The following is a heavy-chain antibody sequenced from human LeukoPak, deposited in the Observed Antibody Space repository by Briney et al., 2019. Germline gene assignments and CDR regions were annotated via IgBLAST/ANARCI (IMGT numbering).Heavy chain of an antibody. Sequence: GSGPTLVKPTQTLTLTCTFSGFSLSTSGVGVGWIRQPPGKALEWLALIYWNDDKRYSPSLKSRLTITKDTSKNQVVLTMTNMDPVDTATYYRPRYTIAAAGNDYWGQGTLVTVSS. CDR1: GFSLSTSGVG. J-gene: IGHJ4*02. V-gene: IGHV2-5*01. CDR2: IYWNDDK. D-gene: IGHD6-13*01. CDR3: PRYTIAAAGNDY.